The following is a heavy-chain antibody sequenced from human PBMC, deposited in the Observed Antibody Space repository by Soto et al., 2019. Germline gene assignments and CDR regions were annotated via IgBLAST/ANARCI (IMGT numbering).Heavy chain of an antibody. CDR1: GLNFNGYT. CDR2: IAETGSST. J-gene: IGHJ4*02. V-gene: IGHV3-23*01. CDR3: AKPVYGSGSPEY. Sequence: GGSLRLSCATSGLNFNGYTMSWVRQAPGQGLEWVSGIAETGSSTYYADSVKGRFTISRDNSENTLYLQMNNLRAEDTAIYCCAKPVYGSGSPEYWGQGTLVTVSS. D-gene: IGHD3-10*01.